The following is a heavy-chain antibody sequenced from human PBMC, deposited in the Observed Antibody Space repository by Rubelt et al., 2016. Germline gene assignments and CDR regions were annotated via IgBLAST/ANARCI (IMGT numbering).Heavy chain of an antibody. Sequence: QLQLQESGPGLVKPSETLSVTCTVSGDSISGSTYYWSWIRQPPGKGLEWIGYIYYTGSTNYNPSLKSRVTISVDTSKNQFSLKLSSVTAADTAMYYCARVGGYNSPFNYWGPGTLVTVSS. CDR1: GDSISGSTYY. CDR3: ARVGGYNSPFNY. CDR2: IYYTGST. D-gene: IGHD2/OR15-2a*01. J-gene: IGHJ4*02. V-gene: IGHV4-61*01.